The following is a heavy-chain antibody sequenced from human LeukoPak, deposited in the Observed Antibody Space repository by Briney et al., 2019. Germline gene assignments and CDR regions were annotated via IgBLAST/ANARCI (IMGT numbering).Heavy chain of an antibody. J-gene: IGHJ6*03. CDR2: ISYDGSNK. CDR3: ARVSGSSYYYYMDV. Sequence: GGSLRLSCAASGFTFSSYAMHWVRQAPGKGLEWVAVISYDGSNKYYADSVKGRFTISRDNSKNTLYLQMNSLRAEDTAVYYCARVSGSSYYYYMDVWGKGTTVTVSS. D-gene: IGHD1-26*01. V-gene: IGHV3-30*04. CDR1: GFTFSSYA.